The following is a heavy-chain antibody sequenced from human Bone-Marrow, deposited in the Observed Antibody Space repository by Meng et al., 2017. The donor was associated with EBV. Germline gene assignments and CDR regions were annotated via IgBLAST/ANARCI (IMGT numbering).Heavy chain of an antibody. CDR3: ARDTVDTAMVPH. D-gene: IGHD5-18*01. Sequence: QVQLEESVPGLVKPSETLSLTCAVAGGSVSSGSYYWSWIRQPPGKGLEWIGYIYYSGSNNYNPSLKSRVTISVDTSKNQFSLKLSSVTAADTAVYYCARDTVDTAMVPHWGQGTLVTVSS. V-gene: IGHV4-61*01. CDR2: IYYSGSN. CDR1: GGSVSSGSYY. J-gene: IGHJ4*02.